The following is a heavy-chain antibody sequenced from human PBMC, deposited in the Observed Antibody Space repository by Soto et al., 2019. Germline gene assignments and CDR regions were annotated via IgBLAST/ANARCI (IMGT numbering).Heavy chain of an antibody. CDR3: ARDTFRTVTTFDH. J-gene: IGHJ4*02. D-gene: IGHD4-17*01. CDR2: ISWKSDVK. Sequence: EVELVESGGGLVQPGRSLRLSCAASGFPFDDHAMHWVRQVPGKGLEWVSGISWKSDVKGYADSVKGRFTISRDNAKNSLFLQMNSLRTEDTALYYCARDTFRTVTTFDHWGQGTLVTVSS. V-gene: IGHV3-9*01. CDR1: GFPFDDHA.